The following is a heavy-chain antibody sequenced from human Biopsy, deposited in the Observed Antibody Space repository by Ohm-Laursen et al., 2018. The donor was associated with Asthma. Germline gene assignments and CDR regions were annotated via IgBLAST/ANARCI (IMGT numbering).Heavy chain of an antibody. D-gene: IGHD5-24*01. V-gene: IGHV1-18*04. CDR2: ISPFTGDT. J-gene: IGHJ4*02. Sequence: SVKVSCKASGYTFRSYGVSWVRQAPGQGLEWMGWISPFTGDTHFGQKFQGRVTMTTGTSTDTAYMELRSLRSDDTAVYYCARRPYNFGGFDYWGQGSLVLVSS. CDR3: ARRPYNFGGFDY. CDR1: GYTFRSYG.